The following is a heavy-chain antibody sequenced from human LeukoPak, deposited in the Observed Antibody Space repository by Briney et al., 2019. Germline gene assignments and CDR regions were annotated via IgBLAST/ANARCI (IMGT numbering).Heavy chain of an antibody. J-gene: IGHJ5*02. CDR1: GFTFSTYA. CDR3: VKSSSDWYTVGNWFDP. V-gene: IGHV3-64D*09. CDR2: IRSDGGST. Sequence: GGSLRLSCSVSGFTFSTYAMYWVRQAPGKGLEYVSAIRSDGGSTYYADSVKGRFTISRDNSKNTLHLQMSSLRPEDTALYYCVKSSSDWYTVGNWFDPWGQGTLVTVSS. D-gene: IGHD6-19*01.